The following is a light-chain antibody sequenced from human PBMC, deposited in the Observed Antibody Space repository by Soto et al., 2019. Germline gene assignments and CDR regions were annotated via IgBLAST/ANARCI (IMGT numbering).Light chain of an antibody. CDR3: QQYLGTPQP. CDR2: WAS. J-gene: IGKJ1*01. Sequence: DIVMTQSPDSLAVSLGERATINCKSSQSVLYSSNNKNYLAWFQQKPGQPPNLLISWASTRESGVPDRFSGSGSGTDFTLTISSLQAEDVAVYYCQQYLGTPQPFGQGTKVEIK. CDR1: QSVLYSSNNKNY. V-gene: IGKV4-1*01.